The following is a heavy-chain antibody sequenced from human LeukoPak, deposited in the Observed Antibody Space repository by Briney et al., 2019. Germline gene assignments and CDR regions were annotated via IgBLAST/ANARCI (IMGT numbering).Heavy chain of an antibody. Sequence: GGSLRLSCAASGFTFSRYWMHWVRQAPGKGLVWVSRINSDGSSTTYADSVKGRFTISRDNAKNSLYLQMNSLRAEDTALYYCAKASGSLWEMATNWFDPWGQGTLVTVSS. CDR2: INSDGSST. CDR1: GFTFSRYW. J-gene: IGHJ5*02. V-gene: IGHV3-74*01. CDR3: AKASGSLWEMATNWFDP. D-gene: IGHD5-24*01.